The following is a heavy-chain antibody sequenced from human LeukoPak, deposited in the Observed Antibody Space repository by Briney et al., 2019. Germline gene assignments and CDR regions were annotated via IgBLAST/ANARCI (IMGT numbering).Heavy chain of an antibody. CDR3: ARGRTVTKRVDY. CDR2: ISAYNGNT. CDR1: SYTFTSYG. J-gene: IGHJ4*02. V-gene: IGHV1-18*01. D-gene: IGHD4-17*01. Sequence: ASVKVSCKASSYTFTSYGISWVRQAPGQGLEWMGWISAYNGNTNYAQKLQGRVTMTTDTSTSTAYMELRSLRSDDTAVYYRARGRTVTKRVDYWGQGTLVTVSS.